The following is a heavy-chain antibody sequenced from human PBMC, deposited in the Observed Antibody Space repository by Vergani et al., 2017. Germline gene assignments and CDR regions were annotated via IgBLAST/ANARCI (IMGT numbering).Heavy chain of an antibody. CDR2: IYPGDSDT. J-gene: IGHJ4*02. D-gene: IGHD3-3*01. CDR3: ARQNGITIFGVVTRHFDY. CDR1: GYSFTSYW. Sequence: EVQLVQSGAEVKKPGESLTISCKGSGYSFTSYWIGWVRQMPGKGLEWMGIIYPGDSDTRYSPSFQGQVTISADKSISTAYLQWSSLKASDTAMYYCARQNGITIFGVVTRHFDYWGQGTLVTVSS. V-gene: IGHV5-51*01.